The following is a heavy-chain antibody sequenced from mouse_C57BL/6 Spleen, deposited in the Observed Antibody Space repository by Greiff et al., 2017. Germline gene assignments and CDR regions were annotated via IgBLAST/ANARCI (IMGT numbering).Heavy chain of an antibody. J-gene: IGHJ2*01. Sequence: EVQGVESGGGLVKPGGSLKLSCAASGYTFSSYAMSWVRQTPEKRLEWVGTISDGGSYTYYPDNVKGRFTISRDNAKNNLYLQMSHLKSEDTAMYYCARDPGDYYGSSSYYFDYWGQGTTLTVSS. V-gene: IGHV5-4*01. D-gene: IGHD1-1*01. CDR2: ISDGGSYT. CDR3: ARDPGDYYGSSSYYFDY. CDR1: GYTFSSYA.